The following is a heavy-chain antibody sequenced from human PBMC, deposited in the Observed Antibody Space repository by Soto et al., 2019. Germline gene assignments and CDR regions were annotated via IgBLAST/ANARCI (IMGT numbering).Heavy chain of an antibody. D-gene: IGHD6-6*01. J-gene: IGHJ5*02. CDR3: ARAGYGSSSWGRRGNWFDP. Sequence: SETLSLTCAVYGGSFSGYYWSWIRQPPGKGLEWIGEINHSGSTNYNPSLKSRVTISVDTSKNQFSLKLSSVTAADTAVYYCARAGYGSSSWGRRGNWFDPWGQGPLVTV. V-gene: IGHV4-34*01. CDR2: INHSGST. CDR1: GGSFSGYY.